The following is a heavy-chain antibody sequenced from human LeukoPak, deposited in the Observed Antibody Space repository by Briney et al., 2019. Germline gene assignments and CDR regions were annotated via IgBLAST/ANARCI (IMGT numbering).Heavy chain of an antibody. V-gene: IGHV4-31*02. Sequence: LRLSCAASGFTFSDYYMSWIRQHPGKGLEWIGYIYYSGSAYYNPSLKSRVIISVDTSKNQFSLKLNSVTAADTAVYYCARWGTGIAAVGTWGQGTLVTVSS. CDR2: IYYSGSA. CDR1: GFTFSDYY. D-gene: IGHD6-13*01. J-gene: IGHJ5*02. CDR3: ARWGTGIAAVGT.